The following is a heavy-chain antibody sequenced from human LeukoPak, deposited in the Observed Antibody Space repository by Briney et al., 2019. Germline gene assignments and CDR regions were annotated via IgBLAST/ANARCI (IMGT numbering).Heavy chain of an antibody. Sequence: PGGSLRLSCAASGFTFDDYAMHWVRQAPGKGLEWVSGISWNSGSIGYADSVKGRFTISRDNAKNSLYLQMNSPRAEDTALYYCAKDRRPYYYYGMDVWGQGTTVTVSS. CDR2: ISWNSGSI. CDR1: GFTFDDYA. V-gene: IGHV3-9*01. CDR3: AKDRRPYYYYGMDV. J-gene: IGHJ6*02.